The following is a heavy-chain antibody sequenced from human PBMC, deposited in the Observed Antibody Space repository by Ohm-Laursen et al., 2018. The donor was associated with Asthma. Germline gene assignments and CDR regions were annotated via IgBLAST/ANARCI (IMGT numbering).Heavy chain of an antibody. CDR2: ISNTGSAI. V-gene: IGHV3-48*01. CDR3: AKAYGEAFDI. CDR1: GFTFSSYT. J-gene: IGHJ3*02. D-gene: IGHD4-17*01. Sequence: SLRLSCAASGFTFSSYTMNWVRQAPGKGLEWVSYISNTGSAIHYADSVKGRFTISRDNSKNTLHLQMNSLRAEDTAVYYCAKAYGEAFDIWGQGTMVTVSS.